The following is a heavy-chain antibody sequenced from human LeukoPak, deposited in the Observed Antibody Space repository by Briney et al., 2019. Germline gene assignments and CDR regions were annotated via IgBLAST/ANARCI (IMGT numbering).Heavy chain of an antibody. D-gene: IGHD5-18*01. V-gene: IGHV4-39*01. CDR2: IYYSGST. CDR3: ASRRLRTSYGYNFDY. Sequence: SETLSLTCTVSGGSIGRSSYYWGWIRQPPGKGLEWIGSIYYSGSTYYNPSLKGRVTISVDTSKNQFSLKLSSVTAADTAVYYCASRRLRTSYGYNFDYWGQGTLVTVSS. J-gene: IGHJ4*02. CDR1: GGSIGRSSYY.